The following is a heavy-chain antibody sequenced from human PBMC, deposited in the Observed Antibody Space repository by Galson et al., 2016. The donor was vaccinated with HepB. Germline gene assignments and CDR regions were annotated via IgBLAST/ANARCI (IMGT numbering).Heavy chain of an antibody. V-gene: IGHV4-59*04. Sequence: SETLSLTCTISGGSINGYYWSWIRQPPGKGLEWIGTIYYNGITYYNPSLKSRVTIIGDTSKNQFSLRLSSVTAADTAVYYCARHESTVTTSFDYWGQGTLVTVSS. D-gene: IGHD4-17*01. CDR1: GGSINGYY. CDR2: IYYNGIT. CDR3: ARHESTVTTSFDY. J-gene: IGHJ4*02.